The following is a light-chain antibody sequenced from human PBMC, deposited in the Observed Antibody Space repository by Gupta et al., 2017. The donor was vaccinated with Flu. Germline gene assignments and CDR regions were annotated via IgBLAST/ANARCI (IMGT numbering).Light chain of an antibody. CDR2: AAS. V-gene: IGKV1-39*01. J-gene: IGKJ2*01. CDR1: QSISSY. Sequence: DIQMTQSPSSLSASVGGRVTITCRASQSISSYLNWYQQKPGKAPKLLIYAASSLQSGVPSRFSGSGSGTDFTLTISSLQPEDFATYYCPQSYSTPPYTFGQGTKLEIK. CDR3: PQSYSTPPYT.